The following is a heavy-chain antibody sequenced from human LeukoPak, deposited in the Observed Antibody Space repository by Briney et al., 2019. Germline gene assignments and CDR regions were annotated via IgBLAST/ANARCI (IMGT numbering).Heavy chain of an antibody. D-gene: IGHD6-6*01. Sequence: PGRSLRLSCAASGFTFSSYAMGWVRQAPGKGLEWVSAISGSGGSTYYADSVKGRFTISRDNSKNTLYLQMNSLRAEDTAVYYCAKMTYSSSYFDYWGQGTLVTVSS. J-gene: IGHJ4*02. CDR3: AKMTYSSSYFDY. CDR1: GFTFSSYA. V-gene: IGHV3-23*01. CDR2: ISGSGGST.